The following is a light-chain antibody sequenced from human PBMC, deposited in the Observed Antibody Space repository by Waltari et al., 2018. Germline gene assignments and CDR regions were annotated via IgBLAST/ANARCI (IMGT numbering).Light chain of an antibody. CDR1: GNDVGGYIL. V-gene: IGLV2-14*01. Sequence: QPPLTQPPPVSGSPGQSVTIFCTETGNDVGGYILFSWYQEHPGQAPRVIIYDVSDRPSGVSDRFSGSKSGNTASLTISGLQAEDEADYYCSSQSSNNVVLFGGGTKLTVL. CDR3: SSQSSNNVVL. J-gene: IGLJ2*01. CDR2: DVS.